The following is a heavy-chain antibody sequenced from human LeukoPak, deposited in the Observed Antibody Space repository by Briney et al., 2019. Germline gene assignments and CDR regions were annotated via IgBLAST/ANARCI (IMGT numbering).Heavy chain of an antibody. CDR2: INPSGGST. Sequence: ASVKVSCKASGYTFTSYYMHWVRQAPGQGLEWMGIINPSGGSTSYAQKFQGRVTMTTDISTSTVYMELSSLRSEDTAVYYCARAPFGGAFDIWGQGTMVTVSS. D-gene: IGHD3-16*01. J-gene: IGHJ3*02. CDR1: GYTFTSYY. CDR3: ARAPFGGAFDI. V-gene: IGHV1-46*01.